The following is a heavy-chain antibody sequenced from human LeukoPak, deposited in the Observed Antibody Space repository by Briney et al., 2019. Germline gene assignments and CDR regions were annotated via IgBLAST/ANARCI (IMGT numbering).Heavy chain of an antibody. D-gene: IGHD2-21*02. CDR1: GGSVSSDY. Sequence: PSETLSLTCSVSGGSVSSDYWSWIRQPPGKGLEYIGYIHHSGTTNQTPSLKSRVTISLDTSKNQFSLKLTSVTAADTAVYYCARAIYGDGNWFDPWGQGTLVTVSS. V-gene: IGHV4-59*02. J-gene: IGHJ5*02. CDR2: IHHSGTT. CDR3: ARAIYGDGNWFDP.